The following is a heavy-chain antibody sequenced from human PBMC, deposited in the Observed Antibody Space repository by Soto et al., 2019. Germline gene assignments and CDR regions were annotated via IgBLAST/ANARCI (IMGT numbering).Heavy chain of an antibody. J-gene: IGHJ6*02. CDR2: IDYSGGT. D-gene: IGHD6-6*01. V-gene: IGHV4-31*03. Sequence: SETLSLTCTVSGGSISSGGYYWSWIRQHPEKGLEWIGNIDYSGGTNYDPSLKSRVTISVDTSKNQFSLKLSSVTAADTAVYYCARVPWQFISSSGYYYYGMDVWGQGTTVTVSS. CDR1: GGSISSGGYY. CDR3: ARVPWQFISSSGYYYYGMDV.